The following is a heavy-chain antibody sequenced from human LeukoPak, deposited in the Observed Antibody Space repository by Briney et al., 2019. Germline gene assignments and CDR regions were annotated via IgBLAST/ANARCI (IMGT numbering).Heavy chain of an antibody. CDR1: GFSFSSYW. CDR3: AREQLYAAYARGDY. Sequence: GGSLRLSCAASGFSFSSYWMHWVRQAPGKGLVWVSRINSDGSSTSYADSVKGRFTISRDNAKNTLYLQMNSLRAEDTAVYYCAREQLYAAYARGDYWGQGTLVTVSS. V-gene: IGHV3-74*01. J-gene: IGHJ4*02. CDR2: INSDGSST. D-gene: IGHD1-1*01.